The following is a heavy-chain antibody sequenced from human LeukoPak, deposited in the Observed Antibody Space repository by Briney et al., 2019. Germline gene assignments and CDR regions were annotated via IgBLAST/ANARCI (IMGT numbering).Heavy chain of an antibody. CDR2: IIPILGIA. Sequence: SVKVSCKASGGTFSSYAISWVRHAPGQGLEWMGRIIPILGIAKYAQKFQGRVTITADKSTSTAYMELSSLRSEDTAVYYCARDGRYCSSTSCPNMADYWGQGTLVNVSS. CDR3: ARDGRYCSSTSCPNMADY. J-gene: IGHJ4*02. CDR1: GGTFSSYA. D-gene: IGHD2-2*01. V-gene: IGHV1-69*04.